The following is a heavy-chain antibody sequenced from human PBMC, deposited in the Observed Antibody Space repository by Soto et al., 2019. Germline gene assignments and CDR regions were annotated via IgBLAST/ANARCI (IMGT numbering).Heavy chain of an antibody. CDR3: AAELGFGKLSVV. CDR1: GDTFKNCV. J-gene: IGHJ6*02. D-gene: IGHD3-10*01. CDR2: IIPLFGTT. Sequence: QVQVVQSGVEVRRPGSSVKVSCKASGDTFKNCVISWVRQAPGQGLEWMGGIIPLFGTTDFAQRFQGRLTITTDESTTTAYMALSRLRSEYTATYYCAAELGFGKLSVVWGQGTTVIVSS. V-gene: IGHV1-69*01.